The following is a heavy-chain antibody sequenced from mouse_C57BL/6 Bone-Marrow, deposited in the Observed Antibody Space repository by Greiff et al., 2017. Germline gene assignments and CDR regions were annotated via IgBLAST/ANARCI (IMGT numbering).Heavy chain of an antibody. J-gene: IGHJ3*01. Sequence: QVQLQQPGAELVMPGASVKLSCKASGYTFTSYWMHWVKQRPGQGLEWIGELDPSDSYTNYNQKFKGKSTLTVDKSSRTAYMQLSSLTSEDSAVYYCTKKGSNYDGIAYWGQGTLVTVSA. CDR1: GYTFTSYW. V-gene: IGHV1-69*01. D-gene: IGHD2-5*01. CDR2: LDPSDSYT. CDR3: TKKGSNYDGIAY.